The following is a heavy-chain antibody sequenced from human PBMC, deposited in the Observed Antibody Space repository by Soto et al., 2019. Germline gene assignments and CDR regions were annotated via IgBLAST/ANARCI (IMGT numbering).Heavy chain of an antibody. J-gene: IGHJ6*02. CDR1: GFTFSNAW. CDR2: IKSKTDGGTT. Sequence: GGSLRLSCAASGFTFSNAWMSWVRQAPGKGLEWVGRIKSKTDGGTTDYAAPVKGRFTISRDDSKNTLYLQMNSLKTEDTAVYYCTTDAGDIVAQAYGMDVWGQGTTVTVSS. D-gene: IGHD5-12*01. CDR3: TTDAGDIVAQAYGMDV. V-gene: IGHV3-15*01.